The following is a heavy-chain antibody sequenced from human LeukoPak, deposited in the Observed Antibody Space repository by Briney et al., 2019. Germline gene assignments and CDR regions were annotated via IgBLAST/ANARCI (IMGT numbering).Heavy chain of an antibody. J-gene: IGHJ6*03. CDR1: GYSISSGYY. V-gene: IGHV4-38-2*01. CDR3: ARLTYTICYEGYCYYYYMDV. Sequence: SETLSLTCAVSGYSISSGYYWGGIRQPPGKGLEWIGSIYHSGSTYYNPSLKSRVTISVDTSKNQFSLKLSSVTAADTAVYYCARLTYTICYEGYCYYYYMDVWGKGTTVTDSS. D-gene: IGHD2-2*01. CDR2: IYHSGST.